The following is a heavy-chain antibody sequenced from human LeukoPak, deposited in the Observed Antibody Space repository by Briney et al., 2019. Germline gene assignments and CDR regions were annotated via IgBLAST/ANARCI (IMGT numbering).Heavy chain of an antibody. CDR1: GYTFTGYY. V-gene: IGHV1-2*02. J-gene: IGHJ5*02. CDR2: INPKSGAT. CDR3: ARDSSGEGEGYHLFDP. D-gene: IGHD3-3*01. Sequence: ASVKVSCKASGYTFTGYYIHWVRQAPGQGLEWMGWINPKSGATYYAQNFQGRVAMTRDTPITTAYMALTRLTSDDTAIYYCARDSSGEGEGYHLFDPWGQGTLVTVSS.